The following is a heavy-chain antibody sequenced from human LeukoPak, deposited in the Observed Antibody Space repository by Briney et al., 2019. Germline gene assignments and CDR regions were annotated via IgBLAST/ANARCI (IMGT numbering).Heavy chain of an antibody. Sequence: SETLSLTCTVSGGCLSSYYWSWIRQPPGKGLEWIGYIYYSGSTNYNPSLKSRVTISVDTSKNQFSLKLSSVTAADTAVYYCAREKITMVRGVIINAFDIWGQRTMVTVSS. D-gene: IGHD3-10*01. CDR1: GGCLSSYY. CDR3: AREKITMVRGVIINAFDI. CDR2: IYYSGST. V-gene: IGHV4-59*01. J-gene: IGHJ3*02.